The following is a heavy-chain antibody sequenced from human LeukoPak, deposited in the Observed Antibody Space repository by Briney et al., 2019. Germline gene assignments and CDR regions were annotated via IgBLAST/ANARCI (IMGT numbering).Heavy chain of an antibody. CDR3: ARGPIGAPDYYFDY. D-gene: IGHD3-10*01. CDR2: FDPENGET. J-gene: IGHJ4*02. Sequence: ASVKVSCKVSGYTLTEISMYWVRQAPGKGLEWMGRFDPENGETLYAQKYQGRVTMTEDTSTDTAYMELSSLRSEDTAVYFCARGPIGAPDYYFDYWGQGTLVTVSS. V-gene: IGHV1-24*01. CDR1: GYTLTEIS.